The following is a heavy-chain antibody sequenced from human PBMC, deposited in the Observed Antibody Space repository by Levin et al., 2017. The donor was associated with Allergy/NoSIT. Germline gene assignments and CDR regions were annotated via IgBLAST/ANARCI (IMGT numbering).Heavy chain of an antibody. Sequence: SGESLKISCAASGFILRTSDMNWVRQAPGKGLEWSSFITKPSRTISYADSVKGRFTVSRDNAKNLLYLDMNSLRAEDTAVYYCVTDESGDEDFDYWGQGTLVTVSS. V-gene: IGHV3-48*01. CDR2: ITKPSRTI. CDR3: VTDESGDEDFDY. CDR1: GFILRTSD. D-gene: IGHD7-27*01. J-gene: IGHJ4*02.